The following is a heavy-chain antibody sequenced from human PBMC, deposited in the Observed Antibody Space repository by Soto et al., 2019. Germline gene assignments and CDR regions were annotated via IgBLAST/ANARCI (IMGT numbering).Heavy chain of an antibody. V-gene: IGHV4-34*01. CDR2: INHSGST. CDR3: AGSWNYYYGMDV. J-gene: IGHJ6*02. D-gene: IGHD2-15*01. Sequence: PSETLSLTCAVYGGSFSGYYWSWIRRPPGKGLEWIGEINHSGSTSYNPSLKSRLTISVDTSNNQFSLNLNSVTAADTAVYYCAGSWNYYYGMDVWGQGTTVTVYS. CDR1: GGSFSGYY.